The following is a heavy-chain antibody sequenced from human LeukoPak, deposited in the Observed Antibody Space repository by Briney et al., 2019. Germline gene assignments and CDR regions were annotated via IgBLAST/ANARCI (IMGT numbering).Heavy chain of an antibody. CDR1: GFTFSSYS. Sequence: GGSLRLSCAASGFTFSSYSMNWVRQAPGKGLEWVSSISSSSNYIYYADSVKGRFTISRDTAKNSLYLQMNSLRAEDTAVYYCARGQDTVVTSRDAFDIWGQGTMVTVSS. V-gene: IGHV3-21*01. CDR3: ARGQDTVVTSRDAFDI. D-gene: IGHD4-23*01. CDR2: ISSSSNYI. J-gene: IGHJ3*02.